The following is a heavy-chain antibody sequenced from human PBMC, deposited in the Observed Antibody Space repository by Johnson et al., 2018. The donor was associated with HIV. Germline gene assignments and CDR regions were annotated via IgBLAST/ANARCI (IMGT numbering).Heavy chain of an antibody. J-gene: IGHJ3*02. D-gene: IGHD6-19*01. CDR2: IYSGGST. Sequence: VQLVESGGRVVRPGGSLRLSCVASGFTFDDYGMSWVRQAPGTGLEWVSVIYSGGSTYYADCVKGRFTISRDNSNNKLYLQMNSLRAEDTAVYYCARGIAVSNWVDIWGQGTMVTVSS. CDR3: ARGIAVSNWVDI. V-gene: IGHV3-66*01. CDR1: GFTFDDYG.